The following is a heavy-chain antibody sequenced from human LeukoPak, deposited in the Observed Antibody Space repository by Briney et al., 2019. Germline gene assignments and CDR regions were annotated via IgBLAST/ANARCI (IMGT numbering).Heavy chain of an antibody. V-gene: IGHV3-13*01. J-gene: IGHJ2*01. Sequence: GGSLRLSCAASGFTFSSYDMHWVRQATGKGLEWVSAIGTAGDTYYPGSVKGRFTISRENAKNSLYLQMNSLRAGDTAVYYCARAMGVWYFDLWGRGTLVTVSS. CDR2: IGTAGDT. CDR1: GFTFSSYD. CDR3: ARAMGVWYFDL. D-gene: IGHD1-26*01.